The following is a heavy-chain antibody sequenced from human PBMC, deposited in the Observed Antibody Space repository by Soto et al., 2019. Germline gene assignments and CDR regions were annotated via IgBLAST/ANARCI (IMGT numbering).Heavy chain of an antibody. CDR2: IVVGSGNT. CDR3: AVGLPDFQRYGMDV. J-gene: IGHJ6*02. V-gene: IGHV1-58*01. Sequence: SVKVSCKASGFTFTSSAVQWVRQARGQRLEWIGWIVVGSGNTNYAQKFQERVTITRDMSTSTAYMELSSPRSEDTAVYYCAVGLPDFQRYGMDVWGQGTTVTVSS. D-gene: IGHD3-3*01. CDR1: GFTFTSSA.